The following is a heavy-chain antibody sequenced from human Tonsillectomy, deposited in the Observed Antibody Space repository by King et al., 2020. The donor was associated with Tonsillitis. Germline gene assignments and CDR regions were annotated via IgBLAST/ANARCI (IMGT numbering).Heavy chain of an antibody. V-gene: IGHV5-51*01. Sequence: VQLVESETEVKKPGETLRISCKGSGFIFTTSWIAWVRQMPGKGLDWMGIIYPGDSDTRYSPSFQGRITISAEKSITTAYLQWSNLKASDTAMYYCVRQGASRGVIDSWGQGTLVTVSS. CDR3: VRQGASRGVIDS. J-gene: IGHJ4*02. CDR2: IYPGDSDT. D-gene: IGHD2-2*01. CDR1: GFIFTTSW.